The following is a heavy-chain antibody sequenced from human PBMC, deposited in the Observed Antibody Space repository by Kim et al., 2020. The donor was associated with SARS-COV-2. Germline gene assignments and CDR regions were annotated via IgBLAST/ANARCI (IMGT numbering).Heavy chain of an antibody. V-gene: IGHV3-74*01. CDR3: VRGSSKQGFDP. CDR2: SNSDGSVT. CDR1: GFTLSNYW. D-gene: IGHD6-13*01. Sequence: GGSLRLFCEASGFTLSNYWMNWVRQGPEKGLVWVSRSNSDGSVTQYADAVKGRFTISRDNAKNTLFLQLNSLGVEDTAIYYCVRGSSKQGFDPWGQGTLVTLSS. J-gene: IGHJ5*02.